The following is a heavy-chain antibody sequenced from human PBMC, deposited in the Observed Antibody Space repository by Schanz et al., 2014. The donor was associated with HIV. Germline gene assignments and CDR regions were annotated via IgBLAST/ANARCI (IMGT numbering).Heavy chain of an antibody. Sequence: EIQLLESGGGLVQPGGSLRLSCAASGFSFSSYVMSWIRQAPGKGLEWVSAISGSGDITYYADSVKGRFTISRDNSKNTVYLQMDSLRAEDTAVYYCEKDLLSRYCSGGSCYSSYWGQGTLVIVSS. CDR1: GFSFSSYV. V-gene: IGHV3-23*01. CDR3: EKDLLSRYCSGGSCYSSY. CDR2: ISGSGDIT. D-gene: IGHD2-15*01. J-gene: IGHJ4*02.